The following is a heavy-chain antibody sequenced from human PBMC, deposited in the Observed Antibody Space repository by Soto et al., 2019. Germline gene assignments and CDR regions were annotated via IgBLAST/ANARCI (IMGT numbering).Heavy chain of an antibody. CDR2: TYYNENA. V-gene: IGHV4-39*07. J-gene: IGHJ3*02. CDR1: GASIDRSNYY. Sequence: KPSETLSLTCTVSGASIDRSNYYWDWIRQPPGKGLEWIGTTYYNENAYYNPSLKSRVTISVDTSKNQFSLKLSSVTAADTAVYYCARRYGSAFDIWGQGTMVTVSS. CDR3: ARRYGSAFDI. D-gene: IGHD3-10*01.